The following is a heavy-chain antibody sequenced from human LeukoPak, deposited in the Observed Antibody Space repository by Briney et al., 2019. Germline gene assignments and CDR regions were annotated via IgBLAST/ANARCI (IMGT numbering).Heavy chain of an antibody. CDR3: AKEASSGPLPDY. V-gene: IGHV3-48*01. J-gene: IGHJ4*02. CDR1: GFTFSSYS. CDR2: ISSSRSTI. D-gene: IGHD3-22*01. Sequence: QAGGSLRLSCAASGFTFSSYSMNWVRQAPGKGLEWVSYISSSRSTIYYADSVKGRFTISRDNSKNTLYLQMNSLRAEDTAVYYCAKEASSGPLPDYWGQGTLVTVSS.